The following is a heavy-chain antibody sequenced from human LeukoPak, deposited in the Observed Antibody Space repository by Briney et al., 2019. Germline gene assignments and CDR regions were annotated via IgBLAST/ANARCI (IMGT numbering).Heavy chain of an antibody. CDR2: IYYSGST. Sequence: SETLSLTCTVSGGSISSYYWSWIRQPPGKGLEWIGYIYYSGSTNYNPSLKSRVTISVDTSKNQFSLKLSSVTAADTAVYYCARGPRGRPSYWYFDLWGCGTLVTVSS. CDR1: GGSISSYY. CDR3: ARGPRGRPSYWYFDL. V-gene: IGHV4-59*01. J-gene: IGHJ2*01. D-gene: IGHD1-26*01.